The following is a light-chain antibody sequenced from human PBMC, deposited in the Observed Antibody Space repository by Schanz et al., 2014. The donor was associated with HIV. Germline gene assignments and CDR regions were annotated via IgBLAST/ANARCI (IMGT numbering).Light chain of an antibody. CDR1: QIIGTN. J-gene: IGKJ2*01. V-gene: IGKV3-15*01. CDR3: QQYPPYSHT. Sequence: ERVMTQSPATLSVSPGERATLSCRASQIIGTNLAWYQQRPGQAPSLLIFDASTRATGVPDRFSGSGSGTEFTLTISSLQPDDFATYYCQQYPPYSHTFGQGTTLEI. CDR2: DAS.